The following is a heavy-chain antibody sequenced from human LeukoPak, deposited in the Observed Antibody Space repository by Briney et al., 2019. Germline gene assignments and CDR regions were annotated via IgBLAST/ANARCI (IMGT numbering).Heavy chain of an antibody. CDR1: GGSISSGGYS. Sequence: PSETLSLTCAVSGGSISSGGYSWSWIRQPPGTGLEWIGYIYHSGSTYYNPSLKSRVTISVDRSKNQFSLKLSSVTAADTAVYYCARGRGIAAGYFDLWGRGTLVTVSS. D-gene: IGHD6-25*01. CDR2: IYHSGST. J-gene: IGHJ2*01. V-gene: IGHV4-30-2*01. CDR3: ARGRGIAAGYFDL.